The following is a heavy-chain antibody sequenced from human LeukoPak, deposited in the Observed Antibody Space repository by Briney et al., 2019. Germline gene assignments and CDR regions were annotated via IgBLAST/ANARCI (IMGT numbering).Heavy chain of an antibody. CDR2: INYSGYT. V-gene: IGHV4-39*01. CDR3: ARPGYYDNSGFNFDY. Sequence: SETLSLTCTVSGGSISGSTVYWGWIRQPPGKGLEWIGGINYSGYTYYNSSLKSRVTISVDTPKNQFSLKLSSVTAADTAVYYCARPGYYDNSGFNFDYWGQGTLVTVSS. CDR1: GGSISGSTVY. J-gene: IGHJ4*02. D-gene: IGHD3-22*01.